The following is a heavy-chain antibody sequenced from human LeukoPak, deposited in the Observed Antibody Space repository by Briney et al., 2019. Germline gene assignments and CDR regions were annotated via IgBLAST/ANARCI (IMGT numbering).Heavy chain of an antibody. Sequence: PGGSLRLSCAASGFTFSDYYMSWIRQAPGKGLEWVSYISSSGSTIYYADSVKGRFTISRDNAKNSLYLQMNSLRAEDTAVYYCARAPDYGDSDAFDIWGQGTMVTVSS. CDR1: GFTFSDYY. J-gene: IGHJ3*02. D-gene: IGHD4-17*01. CDR3: ARAPDYGDSDAFDI. V-gene: IGHV3-11*01. CDR2: ISSSGSTI.